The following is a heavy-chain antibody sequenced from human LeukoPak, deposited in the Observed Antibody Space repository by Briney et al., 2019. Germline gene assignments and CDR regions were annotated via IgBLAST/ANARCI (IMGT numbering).Heavy chain of an antibody. Sequence: ASVNVSCKASGYTFTGYYMHWVRQAPGQGLEWMGWINPNSGGTNYAQKFQGRVTMTRDTSISTAYMELSRLRSDDTAVYYCASRYSGSYATPTNAFDIWGQGTMVTVSS. J-gene: IGHJ3*02. CDR2: INPNSGGT. CDR1: GYTFTGYY. CDR3: ASRYSGSYATPTNAFDI. D-gene: IGHD1-26*01. V-gene: IGHV1-2*02.